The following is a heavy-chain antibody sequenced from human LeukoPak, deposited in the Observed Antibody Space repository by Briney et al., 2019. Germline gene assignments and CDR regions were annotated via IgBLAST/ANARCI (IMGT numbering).Heavy chain of an antibody. J-gene: IGHJ6*02. CDR2: INHDATDA. V-gene: IGHV3-74*01. CDR1: GFSLTSYW. D-gene: IGHD2-2*01. CDR3: ARDQGDIVVVPAPYYCYYGMDV. Sequence: GGSLRLSCEAAGFSLTSYWMHWVRQAPGKGLTWISRINHDATDAIYADSVRGRFTISRDNAKNSLYLQMNSLRDEDTAVYYCARDQGDIVVVPAPYYCYYGMDVWGQGTTVTVSS.